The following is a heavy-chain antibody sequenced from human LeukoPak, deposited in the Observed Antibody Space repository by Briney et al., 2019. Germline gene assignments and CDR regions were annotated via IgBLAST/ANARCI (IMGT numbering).Heavy chain of an antibody. V-gene: IGHV3-21*01. J-gene: IGHJ4*02. CDR3: ARDRCSSTSCYVTY. Sequence: GGSLRLSCAASGFTFSSYSMNWVRQAPGKGLEWVSSISSSSSYIYYADSVKGRFTISRDNTKNSLYLQMNSLRAEDTAVYYCARDRCSSTSCYVTYWGQGTLVTVSS. D-gene: IGHD2-2*01. CDR1: GFTFSSYS. CDR2: ISSSSSYI.